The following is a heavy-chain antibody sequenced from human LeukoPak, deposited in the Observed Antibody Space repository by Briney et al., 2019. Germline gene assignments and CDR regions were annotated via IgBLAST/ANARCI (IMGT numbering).Heavy chain of an antibody. CDR2: ISGSGGST. D-gene: IGHD3-22*01. V-gene: IGHV3-23*01. Sequence: PGGSLRLSCAASGFTFSSYAMSWVRQAPGKGLEWVSAISGSGGSTYYADSVKGRFTISRDNSKNTLYLQMNSLRAEDTAVYYCAKLRSYYYDSSGYYSHYWGQGTLVTVSS. CDR1: GFTFSSYA. CDR3: AKLRSYYYDSSGYYSHY. J-gene: IGHJ4*02.